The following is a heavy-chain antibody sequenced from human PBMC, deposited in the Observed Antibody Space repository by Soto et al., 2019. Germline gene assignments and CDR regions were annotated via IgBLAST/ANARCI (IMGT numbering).Heavy chain of an antibody. CDR3: ARVYSSGWTYSSGYWFDP. D-gene: IGHD6-19*01. V-gene: IGHV6-1*01. CDR2: TYYRSKWYN. J-gene: IGHJ5*02. CDR1: GDSVSSNSAA. Sequence: PSQTLSLTCAISGDSVSSNSAAWNWIRQSPSRGLEWLGRTYYRSKWYNDYAVSVKSRITINPDTSKNQFSLQLNSVTPEDTAVYYCARVYSSGWTYSSGYWFDPWGKETLVTVPS.